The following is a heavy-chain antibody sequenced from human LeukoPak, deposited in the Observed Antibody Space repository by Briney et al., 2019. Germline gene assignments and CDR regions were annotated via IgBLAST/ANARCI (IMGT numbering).Heavy chain of an antibody. Sequence: GESLKISCKGFGYSFTNHWIGWVRQMPGKGLEGMGIIHPSDSDTRYSPSFPGQVTTSADRSVSTAYLQLSSLKASNSAMYYCARGIAAAAVTKFDYWGQGTLVTVSS. V-gene: IGHV5-51*01. D-gene: IGHD6-13*01. CDR3: ARGIAAAAVTKFDY. CDR1: GYSFTNHW. J-gene: IGHJ4*02. CDR2: IHPSDSDT.